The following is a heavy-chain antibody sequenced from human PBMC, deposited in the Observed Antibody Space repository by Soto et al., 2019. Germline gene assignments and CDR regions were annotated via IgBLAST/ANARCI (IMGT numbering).Heavy chain of an antibody. CDR2: INTASYI. D-gene: IGHD2-15*01. CDR1: GFTFSTYS. V-gene: IGHV3-21*01. CDR3: AREGGYCNGGGCRYFDY. Sequence: EVLLVESGGGLVKPGGFLRLSCAASGFTFSTYSMNWVRQAPGKGLEWVSSINTASYIYYADSVKGRFTISRDDAKNSLYLQMNSLRDEDTAVYYCAREGGYCNGGGCRYFDYWGQGTLVTVSS. J-gene: IGHJ4*02.